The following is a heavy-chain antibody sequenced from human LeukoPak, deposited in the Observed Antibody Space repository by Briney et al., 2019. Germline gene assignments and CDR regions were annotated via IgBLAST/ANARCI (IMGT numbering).Heavy chain of an antibody. V-gene: IGHV4-61*02. CDR2: IYTSGST. D-gene: IGHD3-22*01. CDR1: GGSISSGSYY. J-gene: IGHJ3*02. Sequence: SETLSLTCTVSGGSISSGSYYWSWIRQPAGKGLEWIGRIYTSGSTNYNPSLKSRVTISVDTSKNQFSLKLSSVTAADTAVYYCARDHYDSSGHLRGADAFDIWGQGTMVTVSS. CDR3: ARDHYDSSGHLRGADAFDI.